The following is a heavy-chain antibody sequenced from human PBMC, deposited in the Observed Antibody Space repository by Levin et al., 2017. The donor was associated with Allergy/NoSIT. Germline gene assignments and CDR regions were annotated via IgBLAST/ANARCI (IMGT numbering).Heavy chain of an antibody. D-gene: IGHD2-2*02. CDR1: GFTFSGYS. Sequence: PGESLKISCAASGFTFSGYSMNWVRQAPGKGLEWVSSISTTSSYIYYAGSVKGRFTISRDNAKNSLYLQMNSLRAEDTAVYYCAREWDCTTTRCYTAAFDIRGQGAMVTVSS. CDR2: ISTTSSYI. CDR3: AREWDCTTTRCYTAAFDI. J-gene: IGHJ3*02. V-gene: IGHV3-21*01.